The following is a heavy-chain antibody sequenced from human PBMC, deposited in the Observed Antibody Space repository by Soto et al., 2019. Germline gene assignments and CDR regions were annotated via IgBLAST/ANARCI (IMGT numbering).Heavy chain of an antibody. CDR2: IYYSGST. D-gene: IGHD5-12*01. CDR3: ARGGLDIVATGSPIWFVP. V-gene: IGHV4-59*01. CDR1: GGSISSYY. J-gene: IGHJ5*02. Sequence: SETLSLTCTVSGGSISSYYWSWIRQPPGKGLEWIGYIYYSGSTNYNPSLTSRVTISVDPSKNQFSLKLSSVTAADTAVYYCARGGLDIVATGSPIWFVPWGQGTLVSVSS.